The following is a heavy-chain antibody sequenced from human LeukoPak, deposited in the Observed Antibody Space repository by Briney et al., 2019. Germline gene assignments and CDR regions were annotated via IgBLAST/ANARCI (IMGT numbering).Heavy chain of an antibody. D-gene: IGHD5-12*01. CDR1: GVTFRSYG. CDR3: TTKVIRGNSGDDYDD. Sequence: GGSLRLSRAASGVTFRSYGMHWVRQAPGKGLEWVALISFDGNDKLYGDSVRGRFTISRDDSKSTLYLQMNSLRAEDTAVYYCTTKVIRGNSGDDYDDWGQGTLVTVSS. V-gene: IGHV3-30*03. J-gene: IGHJ4*02. CDR2: ISFDGNDK.